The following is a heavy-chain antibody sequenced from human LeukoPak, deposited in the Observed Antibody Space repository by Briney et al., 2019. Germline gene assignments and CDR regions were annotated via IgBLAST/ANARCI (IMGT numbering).Heavy chain of an antibody. CDR2: ISGSGGST. V-gene: IGHV3-23*01. J-gene: IGHJ4*02. CDR1: GFTFSSYA. Sequence: PGGSLRLSCAASGFTFSSYAMSWVRQAPGKGLEWVSAISGSGGSTYYADSVKGRFTISRDNSKNTLYLQMNSLRAEDTAVYYCANARLEDTAFGFDYWGQGTLVTVSS. D-gene: IGHD5-18*01. CDR3: ANARLEDTAFGFDY.